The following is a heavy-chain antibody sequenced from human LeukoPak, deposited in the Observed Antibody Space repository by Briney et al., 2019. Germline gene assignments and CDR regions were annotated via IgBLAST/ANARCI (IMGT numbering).Heavy chain of an antibody. Sequence: ASVKVSCKTSGYIFMSYYMHWVRQAPGQGLEWMGIINPSGGSTSYAQKFQGRVTMTRDTSTSTVYMELSSLRSEDTAVYYCARDRWELTSWGQGTLVTVSS. CDR1: GYIFMSYY. J-gene: IGHJ4*02. V-gene: IGHV1-46*01. D-gene: IGHD1-26*01. CDR2: INPSGGST. CDR3: ARDRWELTS.